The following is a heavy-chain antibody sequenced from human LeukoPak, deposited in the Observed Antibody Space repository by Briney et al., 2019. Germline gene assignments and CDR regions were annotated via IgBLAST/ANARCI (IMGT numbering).Heavy chain of an antibody. J-gene: IGHJ5*02. D-gene: IGHD3-3*01. CDR1: GGSISSSSYY. CDR3: ARGVGAIFGANWFDP. Sequence: ASETLSLTCTVSGGSISSSSYYWGWIRQPPGKGLEWIGSIYYSGSTYYNPSLKSRVTISVDTSKNQFSLKLSSVTAADTAVYYCARGVGAIFGANWFDPWGQGTLVTVSS. CDR2: IYYSGST. V-gene: IGHV4-39*07.